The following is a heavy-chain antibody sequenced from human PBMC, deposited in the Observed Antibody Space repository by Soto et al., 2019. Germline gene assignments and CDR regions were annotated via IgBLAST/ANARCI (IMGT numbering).Heavy chain of an antibody. CDR2: MFYSGLT. J-gene: IGHJ6*02. V-gene: IGHV4-39*01. CDR3: APLSVSLRGTYGIHV. CDR1: GYSVTSSDYY. D-gene: IGHD2-8*01. Sequence: SETLSLTCSVSGYSVTSSDYYWAWIRQPPGKGLEWIGSMFYSGLTYYNPSLKSRVTLSVDTSKNQFSVRLNSVTAADTAVYYCAPLSVSLRGTYGIHVWAQGTTVAVSS.